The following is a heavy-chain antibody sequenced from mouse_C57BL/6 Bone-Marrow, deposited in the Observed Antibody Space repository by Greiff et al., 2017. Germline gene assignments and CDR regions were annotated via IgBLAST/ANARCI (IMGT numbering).Heavy chain of an antibody. CDR3: ARRGYGSSYWYFDV. J-gene: IGHJ1*03. CDR2: ISNLAYSI. D-gene: IGHD1-1*01. Sequence: EVKLVESGGGLVQPGGSLKLSCAASGFTFSDYGMAWVRQAPRKGPEWVAFISNLAYSIYYADTVTGRFTISRENAKNTLYLEMSSLRSEDTAMYYCARRGYGSSYWYFDVWGTGTTGTVAS. CDR1: GFTFSDYG. V-gene: IGHV5-15*01.